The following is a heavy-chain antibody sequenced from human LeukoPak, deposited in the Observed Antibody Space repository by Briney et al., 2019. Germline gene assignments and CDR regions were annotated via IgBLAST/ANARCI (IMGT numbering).Heavy chain of an antibody. V-gene: IGHV3-23*01. CDR3: AKQLGYCSRGTCYFDY. D-gene: IGHD2-2*01. CDR1: GFTFSSSA. CDR2: ISDSGGST. J-gene: IGHJ4*02. Sequence: GGSLRLSCAASGFTFSSSAMSWVRQAPGKGLEWVSAISDSGGSTYYADSVKGRFTISRDNSKNTLYLQMNTLRAEDTAVYHCAKQLGYCSRGTCYFDYWGQGTLVTVSS.